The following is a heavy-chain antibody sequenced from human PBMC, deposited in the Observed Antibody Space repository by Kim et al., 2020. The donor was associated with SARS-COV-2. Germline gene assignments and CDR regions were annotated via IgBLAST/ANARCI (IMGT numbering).Heavy chain of an antibody. D-gene: IGHD3-10*01. CDR2: INPNSGGT. J-gene: IGHJ5*02. Sequence: ASVKVSCKASGYTFTGYYMHWVRQAPGQGLEWMGWINPNSGGTNYAQKFQGRVTMTRDTSISTAYMELSRLRSDDTAVYYCARLGGYYSFNWFDPWGQGTLVTVSS. V-gene: IGHV1-2*02. CDR1: GYTFTGYY. CDR3: ARLGGYYSFNWFDP.